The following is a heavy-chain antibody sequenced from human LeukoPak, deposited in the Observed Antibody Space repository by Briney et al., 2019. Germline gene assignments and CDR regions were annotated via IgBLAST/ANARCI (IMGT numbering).Heavy chain of an antibody. CDR1: GFTFSSYA. V-gene: IGHV3-7*01. D-gene: IGHD5-24*01. J-gene: IGHJ4*02. CDR3: ARDRDGPDY. Sequence: GGSLRLSCAASGFTFSSYAMSWVRQAPGKGLEWVANIKQDESEKYYVDSVKGRFTISRDNAKNSLYLQMNSLRAEDTAVYYCARDRDGPDYWGQGTLVTVSS. CDR2: IKQDESEK.